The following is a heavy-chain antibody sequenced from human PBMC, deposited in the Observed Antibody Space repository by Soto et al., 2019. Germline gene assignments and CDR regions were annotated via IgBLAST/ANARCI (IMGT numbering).Heavy chain of an antibody. CDR2: INAGNGNT. V-gene: IGHV1-3*01. CDR1: GYTFTSYA. D-gene: IGHD3-9*01. CDR3: ARGLGLGDC. Sequence: ASVKVSCKASGYTFTSYAMHWVRQAPGQRLEWMGWINAGNGNTKYSQKFQGRVTIIRDTSASTAYMELSTLRSEDTAMYYCARGLGLGDCRGQGTLVTVSS. J-gene: IGHJ4*02.